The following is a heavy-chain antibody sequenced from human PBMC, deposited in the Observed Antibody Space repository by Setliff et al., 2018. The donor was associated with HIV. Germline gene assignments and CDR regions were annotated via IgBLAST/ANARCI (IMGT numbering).Heavy chain of an antibody. CDR1: GYTLTEVS. CDR2: INPNSGGT. V-gene: IGHV1-2*02. D-gene: IGHD3-10*01. Sequence: GASVKVSCKISGYTLTEVSMHWVRQAPGQGLEWMGWINPNSGGTNYAQKFQGRVTLTRDTSISTDYMELSRLTSDDTAVYYCAGGKGNSGTYRFLFGSPNEIDAFEIWGLGTMVTVSS. CDR3: AGGKGNSGTYRFLFGSPNEIDAFEI. J-gene: IGHJ3*02.